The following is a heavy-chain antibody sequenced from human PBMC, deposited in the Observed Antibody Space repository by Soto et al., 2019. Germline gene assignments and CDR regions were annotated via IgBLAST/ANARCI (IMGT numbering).Heavy chain of an antibody. D-gene: IGHD3-16*01. CDR2: INPDGGRT. CDR3: ARVKFGSYDWVDP. V-gene: IGHV3-74*01. J-gene: IGHJ5*02. CDR1: GFTFSSYW. Sequence: QLVESGGGLVQPGWSLRLSCAASGFTFSSYWLHWVRQAPGEGLVWVSRINPDGGRTNYADSVKGRFTISRDNAKNTLYLQMDGLRAEDTAVYYCARVKFGSYDWVDPWGQGTLVTVSS.